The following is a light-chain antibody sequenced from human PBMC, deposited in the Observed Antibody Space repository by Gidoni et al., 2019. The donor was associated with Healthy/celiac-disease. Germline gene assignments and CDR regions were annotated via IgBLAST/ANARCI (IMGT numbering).Light chain of an antibody. CDR2: DAS. CDR1: QSVSSY. V-gene: IGKV3-11*01. Sequence: PATLSLSPGERATLSCRASQSVSSYLAWYQQKPGQAPRLLIYDASNRATGIPARFSGSGSGTDFTLTISSLEPEDFAVYYCQQRSNWLTFGGGTKVEIK. J-gene: IGKJ4*01. CDR3: QQRSNWLT.